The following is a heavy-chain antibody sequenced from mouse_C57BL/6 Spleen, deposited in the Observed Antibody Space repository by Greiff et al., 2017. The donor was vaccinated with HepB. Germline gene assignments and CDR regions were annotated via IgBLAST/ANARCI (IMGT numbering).Heavy chain of an antibody. J-gene: IGHJ4*01. Sequence: EVKLMESEGGLVQPGSSMKLSCTASGFTFSDYYMAWVRQVPEKGLEWVANINYDGSSTYYLDSLKSRFIISRDNAKNILYLQMSSLKSEDTATYYCARDGGSHYYAMDYWGQGTSVTVSS. D-gene: IGHD1-1*01. V-gene: IGHV5-16*01. CDR3: ARDGGSHYYAMDY. CDR1: GFTFSDYY. CDR2: INYDGSST.